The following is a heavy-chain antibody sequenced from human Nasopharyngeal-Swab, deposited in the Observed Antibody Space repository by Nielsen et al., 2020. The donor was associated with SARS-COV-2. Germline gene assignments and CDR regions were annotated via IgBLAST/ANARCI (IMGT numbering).Heavy chain of an antibody. D-gene: IGHD4-17*01. CDR3: ARESFGDYEWYFDL. J-gene: IGHJ2*01. CDR2: ISSSSTYI. V-gene: IGHV3-21*01. CDR1: AFTFSSYS. Sequence: GESLKISCAASAFTFSSYSINWVRQAPGKGLEWVSSISSSSTYIYYADSVKGRFTVSRDNAKNSLYLQMNSLRAKDTAVYYCARESFGDYEWYFDLWGRGTLVTVSS.